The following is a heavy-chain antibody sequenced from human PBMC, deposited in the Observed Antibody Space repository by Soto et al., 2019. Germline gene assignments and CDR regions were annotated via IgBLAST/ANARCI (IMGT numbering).Heavy chain of an antibody. CDR2: ISRDGGTR. CDR3: TGEVASGY. D-gene: IGHD2-8*02. J-gene: IGHJ4*02. CDR1: GFTVSTYG. Sequence: QVQLVESGGGVVQPGRSLRLSCAVSGFTVSTYGMRWVRQAPGKGLGWVAVISRDGGTRYYADSVKGRFTISRDNSRNTLFLEINSLRSDDMAVYYCTGEVASGYWGQGTLVTVSS. V-gene: IGHV3-30*03.